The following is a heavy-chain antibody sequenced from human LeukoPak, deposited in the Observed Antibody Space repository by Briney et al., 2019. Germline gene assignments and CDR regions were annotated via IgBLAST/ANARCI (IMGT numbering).Heavy chain of an antibody. CDR3: GLPSSEADVAG. Sequence: AGSLRLSCAASGFAFSRYWMHWLRQTPGEGLVWVARTRSDGSVTNYADYVKGRFTVSRDNATNTLFLQMTSLKVEDTAVYYCGLPSSEADVAGGGQGTLVTVSS. J-gene: IGHJ4*02. CDR1: GFAFSRYW. CDR2: TRSDGSVT. D-gene: IGHD3-22*01. V-gene: IGHV3-74*01.